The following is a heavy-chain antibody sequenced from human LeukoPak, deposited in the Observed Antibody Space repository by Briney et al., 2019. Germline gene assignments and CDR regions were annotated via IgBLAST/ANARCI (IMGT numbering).Heavy chain of an antibody. CDR3: ARDSGLLRRNHPFWID. CDR2: ISYDGNNE. V-gene: IGHV3-30*03. D-gene: IGHD1-14*01. CDR1: GFAFRSYG. J-gene: IGHJ4*02. Sequence: GALRLSCAASGFAFRSYGLHWVRQAPGRGLEWVAVISYDGNNEYYADSVKGRFTISRDNSKNTLYLQMNSLRAEDTAVYYCARDSGLLRRNHPFWIDWGQGTLVTVSS.